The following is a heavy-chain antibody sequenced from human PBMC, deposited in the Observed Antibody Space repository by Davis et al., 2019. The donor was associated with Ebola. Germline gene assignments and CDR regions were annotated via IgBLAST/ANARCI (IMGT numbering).Heavy chain of an antibody. V-gene: IGHV3-23*01. D-gene: IGHD3-10*01. Sequence: GESLKISCAASGFTFSSYAMSWVRQAPGKGLEWVSAISGSGGSTYYADSVKGRFTISRDNSKNTLYLQMNSLSAEDTALYYCAKADYYGSGSYYPYYYYGMDVWGQGTTVTVSS. CDR1: GFTFSSYA. CDR3: AKADYYGSGSYYPYYYYGMDV. CDR2: ISGSGGST. J-gene: IGHJ6*02.